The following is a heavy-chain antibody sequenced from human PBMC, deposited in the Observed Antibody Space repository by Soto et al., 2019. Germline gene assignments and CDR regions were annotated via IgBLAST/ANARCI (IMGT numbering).Heavy chain of an antibody. D-gene: IGHD1-1*01. CDR3: ARGRTVSSIGPLLV. J-gene: IGHJ1*01. CDR2: VSPKSGNT. V-gene: IGHV1-18*01. CDR1: GYNFLNFG. Sequence: QIQLVQSGAEVKKPGASVKVSCKASGYNFLNFGVSWVRQAPGQGLEWMGWVSPKSGNTDYARKGQGRVTMTTDTSTTTAYMELRGLRSDDTAVYYCARGRTVSSIGPLLVWGQGTLVSVSS.